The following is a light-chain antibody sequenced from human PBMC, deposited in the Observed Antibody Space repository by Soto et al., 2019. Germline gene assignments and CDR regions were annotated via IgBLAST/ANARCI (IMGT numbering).Light chain of an antibody. CDR1: SSDVGGYNY. V-gene: IGLV2-11*01. Sequence: QSVLTQPRSVSGSPGQSVTISCTGTSSDVGGYNYVSWYQQHPVKAPKLMIYDVSKRPSGVPDRFTGSKSGNTASLTISGLQDEDEADYYCCSYAGSYTWVFGGGTKLNVL. CDR3: CSYAGSYTWV. CDR2: DVS. J-gene: IGLJ3*02.